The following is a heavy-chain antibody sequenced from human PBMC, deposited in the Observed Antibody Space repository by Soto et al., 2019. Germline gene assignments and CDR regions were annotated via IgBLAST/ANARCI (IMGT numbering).Heavy chain of an antibody. CDR2: IDPDDSYI. CDR1: GYRFTGYW. J-gene: IGHJ4*02. D-gene: IGHD3-16*01. CDR3: ARRLGAITGDY. V-gene: IGHV5-10-1*01. Sequence: GESLKISCKGSGYRFTGYWINWVRQMPGQGLEWMGRIDPDDSYINYSPSFQGHVTISADKSISTAYLQWSSLKASDTAIYYCARRLGAITGDYWGPGTLVTVSS.